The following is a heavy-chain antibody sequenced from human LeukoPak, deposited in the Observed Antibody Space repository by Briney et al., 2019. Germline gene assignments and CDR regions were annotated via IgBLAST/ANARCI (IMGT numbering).Heavy chain of an antibody. CDR2: ISAYNGNT. Sequence: ASVKVSCKASGYTFTSYGISWVRQAPGQGLEWMGWISAYNGNTNYAQKLQGRVTMTTDTSTSTAYMELRSLRSDDTAVYYCARGINLGYCSSTSCHEGYYYYMDVWGEGPRSPSP. V-gene: IGHV1-18*01. D-gene: IGHD2-2*01. CDR3: ARGINLGYCSSTSCHEGYYYYMDV. CDR1: GYTFTSYG. J-gene: IGHJ6*03.